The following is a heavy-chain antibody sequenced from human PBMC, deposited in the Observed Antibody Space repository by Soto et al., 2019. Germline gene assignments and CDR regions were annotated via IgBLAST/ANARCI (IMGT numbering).Heavy chain of an antibody. V-gene: IGHV5-51*01. D-gene: IGHD6-19*01. CDR2: IDPDSNT. CDR3: ARRTYITGWRHYFDY. CDR1: GFTFSSYW. Sequence: PGESLRISCQGSGFTFSSYWIGWVRQMHGKGRGWMACIDPDSNTRYSPSFEGQITISADKSISTAYLQWSSLKASDTAIYYCARRTYITGWRHYFDYWGQGTLVTVSS. J-gene: IGHJ4*02.